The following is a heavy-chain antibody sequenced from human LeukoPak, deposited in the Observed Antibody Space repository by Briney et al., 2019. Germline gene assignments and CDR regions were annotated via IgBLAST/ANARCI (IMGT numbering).Heavy chain of an antibody. D-gene: IGHD3-10*01. CDR2: ISVYNDNT. J-gene: IGHJ6*03. V-gene: IGHV1-18*01. CDR3: ARAYMVRGPPRDYYYYMDV. Sequence: GASVKVSCKASGYTFTNYGVSWVRQAPGQGLEWMGWISVYNDNTNYAQKLQGRVTMTTDTSTSTAYMELRSLISDDTAVYYCARAYMVRGPPRDYYYYMDVWGKGTTVTVSS. CDR1: GYTFTNYG.